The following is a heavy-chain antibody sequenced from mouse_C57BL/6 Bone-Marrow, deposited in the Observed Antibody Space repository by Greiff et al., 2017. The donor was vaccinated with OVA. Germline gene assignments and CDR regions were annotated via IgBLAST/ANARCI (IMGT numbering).Heavy chain of an antibody. CDR1: GYTFTSYW. Sequence: QVQLQQPGAELVRPGSSVKLSCKASGYTFTSYWMDWVKQRPGQGLEWIGNIYPSDSETHYNQKFKDQATLTVDKSSSPAYMQLSSLTSGDSAVYYCARAETYYDYYRAYWGQGTLVTVSA. D-gene: IGHD2-4*01. V-gene: IGHV1-61*01. CDR2: IYPSDSET. CDR3: ARAETYYDYYRAY. J-gene: IGHJ3*01.